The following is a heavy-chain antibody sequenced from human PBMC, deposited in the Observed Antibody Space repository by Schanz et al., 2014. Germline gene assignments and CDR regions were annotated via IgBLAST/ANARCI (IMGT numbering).Heavy chain of an antibody. CDR2: IYSGVST. CDR3: ARAQGVIRLYYGVDV. D-gene: IGHD3-10*01. CDR1: GFIVSSTY. J-gene: IGHJ6*02. V-gene: IGHV3-66*01. Sequence: EVQLVESGGDLVQPGGSQRLSCAASGFIVSSTYMTWVRQAPGKGLEWVSIIYSGVSTYYADSVKGRFTIPRDNSKNTVYLQMNSLRSDDAAVYYCARAQGVIRLYYGVDVWGQGTTVTVSS.